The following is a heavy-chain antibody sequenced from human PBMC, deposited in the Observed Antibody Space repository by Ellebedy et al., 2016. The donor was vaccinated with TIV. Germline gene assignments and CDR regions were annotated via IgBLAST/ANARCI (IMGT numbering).Heavy chain of an antibody. CDR3: AKDLGAGIPIFGAVLETILQSTRPYGLDV. CDR1: GGSTSYYY. D-gene: IGHD3-3*01. CDR2: IYYRGST. J-gene: IGHJ6*02. V-gene: IGHV4-59*01. Sequence: SETLSLTCTVSGGSTSYYYWSWIRQPPGKGLEWIGYIYYRGSTNYNPSLKSRVTISVDTSKNQFSLRLSSVTAADTAVYYCAKDLGAGIPIFGAVLETILQSTRPYGLDVWGQGTTVTVSS.